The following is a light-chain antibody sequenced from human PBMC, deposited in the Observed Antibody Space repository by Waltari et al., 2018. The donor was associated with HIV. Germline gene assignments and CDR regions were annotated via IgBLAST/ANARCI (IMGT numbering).Light chain of an antibody. Sequence: QSVLTQPPSVSGAPGQRVTISCTGSSSTIGAGYDVHWYQQLPGTAPKLLTYANDTRPSGVPDRFSASKSGTAASLAITGLQADDEADYYCQSYDSGLSGHVVFGGGTKLTVL. CDR2: AND. J-gene: IGLJ2*01. CDR1: SSTIGAGYD. V-gene: IGLV1-40*01. CDR3: QSYDSGLSGHVV.